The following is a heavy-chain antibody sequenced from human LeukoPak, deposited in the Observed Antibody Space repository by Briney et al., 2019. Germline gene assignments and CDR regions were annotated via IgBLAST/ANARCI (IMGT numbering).Heavy chain of an antibody. D-gene: IGHD3-22*01. Sequence: GGSLRLSCAASGFTVSSNYMSWVRQAPGKGLEWVSVIYSGGSTYYADSVKGRFMIPRDNSKNTLYLQMNSLRAEDTAVYYCAKGSSGYYGDYWGQGTLVTVSS. CDR3: AKGSSGYYGDY. CDR1: GFTVSSNY. V-gene: IGHV3-66*01. J-gene: IGHJ4*02. CDR2: IYSGGST.